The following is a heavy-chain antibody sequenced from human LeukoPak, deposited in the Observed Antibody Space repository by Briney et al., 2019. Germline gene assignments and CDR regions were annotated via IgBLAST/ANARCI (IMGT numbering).Heavy chain of an antibody. J-gene: IGHJ3*02. CDR1: GFTFSSYW. CDR3: ASFIREPDCGGDCYYPNDAFDI. D-gene: IGHD2-21*02. CDR2: IKQDGSEK. Sequence: PGGSLRLSCAASGFTFSSYWMSWVRQAPGKGLEWVANIKQDGSEKYYVDSVKGRFTISRDNAKNSLYLQMNSLRAEDTAVYYCASFIREPDCGGDCYYPNDAFDIWGQGTMVTVSS. V-gene: IGHV3-7*01.